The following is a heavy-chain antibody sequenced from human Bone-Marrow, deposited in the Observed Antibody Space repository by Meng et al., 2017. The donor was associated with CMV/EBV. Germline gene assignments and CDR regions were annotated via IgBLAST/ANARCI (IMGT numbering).Heavy chain of an antibody. Sequence: SVKVSCKASGGTFSSYAISWVRQAPGQGLEWMGRIIPILGIANYAQKFQGRVTITANKSTSTAYMELSSLRSEDTAVYYCARDSSGSYYGHWGQGTLVTVSS. CDR2: IIPILGIA. V-gene: IGHV1-69*04. D-gene: IGHD1-26*01. CDR1: GGTFSSYA. J-gene: IGHJ4*02. CDR3: ARDSSGSYYGH.